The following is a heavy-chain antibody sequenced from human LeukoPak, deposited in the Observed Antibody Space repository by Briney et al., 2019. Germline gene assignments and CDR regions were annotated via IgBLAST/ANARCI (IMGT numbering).Heavy chain of an antibody. CDR3: ARDDYDSSGYYDY. Sequence: PGGSLRLSCAASGFTFSSYAMSWVRQAPGKGLEWVSAISGSGGSTYYPDSVKGRFTISRDNSKNTLYLQMNSLRAEDTAVYYCARDDYDSSGYYDYWGQGTLVTVSS. J-gene: IGHJ4*02. CDR1: GFTFSSYA. V-gene: IGHV3-23*01. D-gene: IGHD3-22*01. CDR2: ISGSGGST.